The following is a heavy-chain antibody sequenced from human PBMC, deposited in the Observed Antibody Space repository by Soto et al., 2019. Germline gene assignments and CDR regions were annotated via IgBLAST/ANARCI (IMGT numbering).Heavy chain of an antibody. CDR2: IWYDGSNK. V-gene: IGHV3-33*01. D-gene: IGHD3-22*01. CDR1: GFTFSSYG. Sequence: QVQLVESGGGVVQPGRSLRLSCAASGFTFSSYGMHSVRQAPGKGLEWVAVIWYDGSNKYYADSLKGRFTISRDNSKKTLYLQVNSLRAEDTAVYFCARDDYDSSGYYYVDYWGQGTLVTVSS. J-gene: IGHJ4*02. CDR3: ARDDYDSSGYYYVDY.